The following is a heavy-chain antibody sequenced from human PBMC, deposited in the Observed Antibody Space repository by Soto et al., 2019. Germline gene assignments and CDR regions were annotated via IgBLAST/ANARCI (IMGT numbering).Heavy chain of an antibody. CDR1: GFSFSSHW. CDR2: INSDGSST. D-gene: IGHD1-1*01. V-gene: IGHV3-74*01. CDR3: ARDRPDVEPPAYHPMFDY. Sequence: EVQLVEFGGGLVQPGGSLRLSCAASGFSFSSHWMHWVRHVAGKGLVWVSRINSDGSSTAYADSVRGRFTMFRDNSKNTLYLQMNSLRAEDTGVYHCARDRPDVEPPAYHPMFDYWGQGTLVTVSS. J-gene: IGHJ4*02.